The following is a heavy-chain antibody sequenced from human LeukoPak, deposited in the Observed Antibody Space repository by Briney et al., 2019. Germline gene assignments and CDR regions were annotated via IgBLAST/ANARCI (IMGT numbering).Heavy chain of an antibody. CDR3: ARHGQGLLWFGESIKDAFDI. D-gene: IGHD3-10*01. Sequence: SETLSLTCTVSGGSISSYYWSWIRQPPGKGLEWIGYIYYSGSTNYNPSLKSRVTISVDTSKNQFSLKLSSVTAADTAVYYCARHGQGLLWFGESIKDAFDIWGQGTMVTVSS. CDR2: IYYSGST. V-gene: IGHV4-59*08. J-gene: IGHJ3*02. CDR1: GGSISSYY.